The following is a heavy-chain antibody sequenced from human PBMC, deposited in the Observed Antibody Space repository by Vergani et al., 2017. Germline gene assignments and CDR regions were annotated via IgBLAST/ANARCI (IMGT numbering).Heavy chain of an antibody. Sequence: QVQLVESGGGVVQPGGSLRLSCVASGFSVSNSGMHWVRQTPGKGLEWVAFIQYDGSDIFYADFVEGRFTISRDNSKNSLYLQMRSLGFDDTAVYFCANSVIAGNVGVAYFGMDVWGRGTTVTVSS. CDR3: ANSVIAGNVGVAYFGMDV. CDR2: IQYDGSDI. D-gene: IGHD2/OR15-2a*01. V-gene: IGHV3-30*02. CDR1: GFSVSNSG. J-gene: IGHJ6*02.